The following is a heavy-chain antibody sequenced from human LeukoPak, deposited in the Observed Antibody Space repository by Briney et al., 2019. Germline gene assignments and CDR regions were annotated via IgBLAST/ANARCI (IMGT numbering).Heavy chain of an antibody. Sequence: GGSLRLSCAASGFTFSSYAMSWLRQAPGKGLEWVSDISGSGGSTYYADSVKGRFTISRDNSKNTLYLQMNSLRAEDTAVYYCAKEGNNVLMVYAMNFDYWGQGTLVTVSS. CDR2: ISGSGGST. D-gene: IGHD2-8*01. J-gene: IGHJ4*02. CDR1: GFTFSSYA. V-gene: IGHV3-23*01. CDR3: AKEGNNVLMVYAMNFDY.